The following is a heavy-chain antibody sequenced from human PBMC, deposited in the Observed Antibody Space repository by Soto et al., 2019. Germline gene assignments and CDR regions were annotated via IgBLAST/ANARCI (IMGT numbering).Heavy chain of an antibody. V-gene: IGHV4-59*02. CDR1: GDSVSAFD. D-gene: IGHD2-2*01. CDR2: VSHSGST. Sequence: QVQLQESGPGLVKPSETLSLTCTVSGDSVSAFDWNWIQQPPGKGLEWIGRVSHSGSTNYNPSLKSRVTISLDTSENQFSLKLTSVTSADTAVYYCTRDQSGSISFNWFDPWGQGTLVTVSS. J-gene: IGHJ5*02. CDR3: TRDQSGSISFNWFDP.